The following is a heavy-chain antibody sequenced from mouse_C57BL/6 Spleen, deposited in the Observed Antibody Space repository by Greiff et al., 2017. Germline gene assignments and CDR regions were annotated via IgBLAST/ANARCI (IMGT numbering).Heavy chain of an antibody. D-gene: IGHD1-1*01. V-gene: IGHV1-53*01. J-gene: IGHJ4*01. Sequence: QVQLQQPGTELVKPGASVKLSCKASGYTFTSYWMHWVKQRPGQGLEWIGNINPSNGGTNYNEKFKSKATLTVDKSSSTAYMQLSSLTSEDSAVYYCARQRWYSSEDYYAMDYWGQGTSVTVSS. CDR2: INPSNGGT. CDR1: GYTFTSYW. CDR3: ARQRWYSSEDYYAMDY.